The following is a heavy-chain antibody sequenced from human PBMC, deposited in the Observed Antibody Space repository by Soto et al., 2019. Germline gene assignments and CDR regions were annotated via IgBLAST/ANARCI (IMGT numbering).Heavy chain of an antibody. CDR3: ASDTQMDYYYGMDV. D-gene: IGHD2-15*01. CDR2: TYYRSKWYN. V-gene: IGHV6-1*01. J-gene: IGHJ6*02. Sequence: SQTLSLTCAISGDVVSSNSAAWNWIRQSPSRGLEWLGRTYYRSKWYNDYAVSVKSRITINPDTSKNQFSLQLNSVTPEDAAVYYCASDTQMDYYYGMDVWGQGTRVTVSS. CDR1: GDVVSSNSAA.